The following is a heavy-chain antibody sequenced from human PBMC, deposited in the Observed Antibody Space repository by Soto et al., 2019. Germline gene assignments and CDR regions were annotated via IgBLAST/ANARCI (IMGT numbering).Heavy chain of an antibody. CDR2: ITSSSGHI. D-gene: IGHD3-10*01. CDR3: VRERGLSSFYGMDV. J-gene: IGHJ6*02. V-gene: IGHV3-21*02. CDR1: GFTLTTYT. Sequence: EVQLVESGGGLVKPGGSLRLSCEASGFTLTTYTMNWVRQASGKGLEWFSSITSSSGHIYYADSVKGRFTISRDNARNSLYLQMNILRAEDTAVYYCVRERGLSSFYGMDVWGQGTTVTVSS.